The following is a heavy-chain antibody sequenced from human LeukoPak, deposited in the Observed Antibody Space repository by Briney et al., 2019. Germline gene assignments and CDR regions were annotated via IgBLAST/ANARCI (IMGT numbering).Heavy chain of an antibody. J-gene: IGHJ4*02. Sequence: PGGSLRLSCAASGFIFSTYEMNWVRQAPGKGLECVSYISSTGRTIYYADSVKGRFTISRDNAKNSLYLQMNSLRPEDTAVYYCARANYDSSGYFDYWGQGTLVTVSS. V-gene: IGHV3-48*03. CDR1: GFIFSTYE. CDR3: ARANYDSSGYFDY. D-gene: IGHD3-22*01. CDR2: ISSTGRTI.